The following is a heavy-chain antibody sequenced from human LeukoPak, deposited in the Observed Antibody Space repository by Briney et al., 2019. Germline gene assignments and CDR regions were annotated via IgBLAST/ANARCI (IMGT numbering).Heavy chain of an antibody. Sequence: SETLSLTCTVSGDSISSSSYYWSWIRQPPGKGLEWIGYIYYSGSTNYNPSLKSRVTISVDTSKNQFSLKLSSVTAADTAVYHCARAEYYFDYWGQGTLVTVSS. J-gene: IGHJ4*02. CDR1: GDSISSSSYY. CDR3: ARAEYYFDY. V-gene: IGHV4-61*01. CDR2: IYYSGST.